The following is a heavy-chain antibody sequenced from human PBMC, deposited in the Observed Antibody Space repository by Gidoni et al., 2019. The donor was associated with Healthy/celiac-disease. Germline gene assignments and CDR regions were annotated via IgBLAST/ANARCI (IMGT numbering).Heavy chain of an antibody. D-gene: IGHD2-2*01. Sequence: QVQLVQSGAEVKKPGSSVKVSCKASGGTFSSYAISCVRQAPGQGLEWMGGIIPIFGTANYAQKFQGRVTITADESTSTAYMELSSLRSEDTAVYYCARDEGYCSSTSCRPAGFGAFDIWGQGTMVTVSS. J-gene: IGHJ3*02. CDR2: IIPIFGTA. CDR1: GGTFSSYA. CDR3: ARDEGYCSSTSCRPAGFGAFDI. V-gene: IGHV1-69*01.